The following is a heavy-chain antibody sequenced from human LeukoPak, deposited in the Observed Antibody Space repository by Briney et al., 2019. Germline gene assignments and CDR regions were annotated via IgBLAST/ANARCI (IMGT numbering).Heavy chain of an antibody. CDR2: IYSGGST. CDR3: ARDGEVRFGELGAYYYGMDV. Sequence: GGSLRLSCAASGFTVSSNYMSWVRQAPGKGLEWVSVIYSGGSTYYADSVKGRFTISRDNSKNTLYLQMNGLRAEDTAVYYCARDGEVRFGELGAYYYGMDVWGQGTTVTVSS. D-gene: IGHD3-10*01. CDR1: GFTVSSNY. J-gene: IGHJ6*02. V-gene: IGHV3-53*01.